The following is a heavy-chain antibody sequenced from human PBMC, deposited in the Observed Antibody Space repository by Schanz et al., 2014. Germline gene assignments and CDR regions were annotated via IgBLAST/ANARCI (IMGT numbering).Heavy chain of an antibody. D-gene: IGHD6-19*01. CDR1: GFSFSGFA. V-gene: IGHV3-30*04. CDR3: ATDYSGGGCHI. CDR2: VSHDGFTK. Sequence: VRLVESGGGLVKPGGSLRLSCVASGFSFSGFAVHWVRQAPGKGLEWVSIVSHDGFTKHYADSVRGRFTLSRDNSKNTVYLQMNSLRAEDTALYFCATDYSGGGCHIWGQGTMVTVSS. J-gene: IGHJ3*02.